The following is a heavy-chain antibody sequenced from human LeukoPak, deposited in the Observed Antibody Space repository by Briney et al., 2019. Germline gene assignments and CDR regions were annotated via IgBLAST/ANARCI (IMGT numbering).Heavy chain of an antibody. CDR2: IKQDASER. Sequence: PGGSLRLSCTASGFPFSNYWMSWVHQAPGKGLEWVANIKQDASERYYVDSVKGGFTISRDNAKNSLFLQMNSLRADDTALYYCARDRALYNSRGYYYTEDDYWGQGTLVTVSS. D-gene: IGHD3-22*01. V-gene: IGHV3-7*01. J-gene: IGHJ4*02. CDR1: GFPFSNYW. CDR3: ARDRALYNSRGYYYTEDDY.